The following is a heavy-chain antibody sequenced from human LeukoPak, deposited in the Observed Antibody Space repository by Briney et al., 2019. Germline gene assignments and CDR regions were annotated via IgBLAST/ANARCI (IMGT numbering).Heavy chain of an antibody. CDR1: GYTFTSYG. CDR2: ISAYNGNT. J-gene: IGHJ4*02. Sequence: GASVKVSCKASGYTFTSYGISWVRQAPGQGLEWMGWISAYNGNTNYAQKLQGRVTMTTDTSTSTAYMELRSLRSDDTAVYYCARDAKVYCSSTSWPHDYWGQGTLVTVSS. V-gene: IGHV1-18*01. CDR3: ARDAKVYCSSTSWPHDY. D-gene: IGHD2-2*01.